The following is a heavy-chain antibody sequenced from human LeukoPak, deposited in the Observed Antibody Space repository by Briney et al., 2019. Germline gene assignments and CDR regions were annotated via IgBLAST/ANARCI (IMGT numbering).Heavy chain of an antibody. V-gene: IGHV3-23*01. CDR2: MSGSDGST. J-gene: IGHJ4*02. Sequence: GGTLRLSCAASGFTFSSYGMSWVRQAPGKGLEWVSSMSGSDGSTYYVDSVKGRFTISRDNSKNTLYLQMNSLKTEDTAVYYCTTRWLVGAVYWGQGTLVTVSS. CDR1: GFTFSSYG. D-gene: IGHD1-26*01. CDR3: TTRWLVGAVY.